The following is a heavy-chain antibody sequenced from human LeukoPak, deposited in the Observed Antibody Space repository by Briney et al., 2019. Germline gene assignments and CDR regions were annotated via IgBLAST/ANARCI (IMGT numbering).Heavy chain of an antibody. Sequence: PGGSLRLSCAASGFTFSSYGMHWVRQAPGKGLEWVAVIWYGGSNKYYADSVKGRFTISRDNSKNTLYLQMNSLRAEDTAVYYCARGGRFWSGYNYYYYYMDVWGKGTTVTVSS. V-gene: IGHV3-33*08. CDR1: GFTFSSYG. J-gene: IGHJ6*03. CDR3: ARGGRFWSGYNYYYYYMDV. CDR2: IWYGGSNK. D-gene: IGHD3-3*01.